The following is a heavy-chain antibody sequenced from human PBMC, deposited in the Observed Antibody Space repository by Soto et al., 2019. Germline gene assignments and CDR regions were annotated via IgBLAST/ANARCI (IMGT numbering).Heavy chain of an antibody. CDR2: ISSSSSTI. J-gene: IGHJ6*02. D-gene: IGHD2-15*01. V-gene: IGHV3-48*02. CDR1: GFTFSSYS. Sequence: EVQLVESGGGLVQPGGSLRLSCAASGFTFSSYSMNWVRQAPGKGLEWVSYISSSSSTIYYADSVKGRFTISRDNAKNSLYLQMNSLRDEDTAVYYCARDLIVVVAARNYSMDVWGQGTTVTVSS. CDR3: ARDLIVVVAARNYSMDV.